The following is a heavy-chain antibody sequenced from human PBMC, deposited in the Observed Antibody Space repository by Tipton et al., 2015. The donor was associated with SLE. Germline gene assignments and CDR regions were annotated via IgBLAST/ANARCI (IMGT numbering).Heavy chain of an antibody. CDR1: GFTFSNYA. CDR2: ISYDGSNT. D-gene: IGHD1-20*01. J-gene: IGHJ4*02. V-gene: IGHV3-30*04. Sequence: RSLRLSCAASGFTFSNYAMHWVRQAPGKGLDWVAVISYDGSNTYYADSVKGRFTISRDNSKNTLYLQMNSLRAEDTAVYYCAREPPITGTPFDYWGQGTLVTVSS. CDR3: AREPPITGTPFDY.